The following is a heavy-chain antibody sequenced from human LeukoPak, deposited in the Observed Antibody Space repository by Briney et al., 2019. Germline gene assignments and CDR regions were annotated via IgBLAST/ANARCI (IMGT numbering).Heavy chain of an antibody. CDR2: ISWDGGST. Sequence: GGSLRLSCAASGFTFDDYTMHWVRQAPGKGLEWVSLISWDGGSTYYADSVKGRFAISRDNSKNSLYLQMNSLRTEDTALYYCAKDKHYYGSGIDSWGQGTLVTVSS. V-gene: IGHV3-43*01. CDR3: AKDKHYYGSGIDS. CDR1: GFTFDDYT. D-gene: IGHD3-10*01. J-gene: IGHJ4*02.